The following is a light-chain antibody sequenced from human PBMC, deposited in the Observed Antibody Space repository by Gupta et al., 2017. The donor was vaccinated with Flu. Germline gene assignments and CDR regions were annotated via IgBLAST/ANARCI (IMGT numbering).Light chain of an antibody. Sequence: QSALTQPPSASGSPGQSVTISCTGTSSDVGGYNYVSWSQQHTGKALKLIIDEGKKGPSGVPDRFSGSKSGNTASLTVSGRLEEDEADYYCCSYGGSKVFGGGTKLTVL. CDR3: CSYGGSKV. CDR2: EGK. CDR1: SSDVGGYNY. J-gene: IGLJ2*01. V-gene: IGLV2-8*01.